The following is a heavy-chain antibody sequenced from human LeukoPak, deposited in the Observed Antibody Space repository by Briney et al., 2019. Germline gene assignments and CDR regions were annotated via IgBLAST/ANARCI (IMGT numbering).Heavy chain of an antibody. CDR2: INWNGGNT. Sequence: PGGSLRLSCAASGFTFDDYGMSWVRQAPGKGLEWVSGINWNGGNTGYADSVKGRFTISRDNVKNSLYLQMNSLRAEDTALYYCAKARLRDYYYMDVWGKGTTVTISS. J-gene: IGHJ6*03. V-gene: IGHV3-20*04. CDR3: AKARLRDYYYMDV. CDR1: GFTFDDYG. D-gene: IGHD4-17*01.